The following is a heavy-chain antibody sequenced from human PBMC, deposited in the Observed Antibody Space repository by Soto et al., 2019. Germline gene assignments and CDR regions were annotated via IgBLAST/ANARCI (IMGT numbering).Heavy chain of an antibody. CDR3: DREAFYDSSGYFFDY. D-gene: IGHD3-22*01. J-gene: IGHJ4*02. CDR2: IYHSGST. Sequence: SETLSLTCAVSGGSISSGGYSWSWIRQPPGKGLEWIGYIYHSGSTYYNPSLKSRVTISVDRSKNQFSLKLSSVTAADTAVYYCDREAFYDSSGYFFDYWGQGTLVNVSS. V-gene: IGHV4-30-2*01. CDR1: GGSISSGGYS.